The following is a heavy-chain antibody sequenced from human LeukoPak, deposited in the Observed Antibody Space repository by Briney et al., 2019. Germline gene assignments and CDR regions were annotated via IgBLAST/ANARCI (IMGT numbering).Heavy chain of an antibody. D-gene: IGHD3-3*01. V-gene: IGHV1-3*01. CDR2: INAGNGNT. J-gene: IGHJ6*02. Sequence: ASVKVSCKASGYTFTSYAMHWVRQAPGQRLEWMGWINAGNGNTKYSQKFQGRVTITGDTSASTAYMELSSLRSEDTAVYYCARDREAIYDFWSGRYYYYGMDVWGQGTTVTVSS. CDR1: GYTFTSYA. CDR3: ARDREAIYDFWSGRYYYYGMDV.